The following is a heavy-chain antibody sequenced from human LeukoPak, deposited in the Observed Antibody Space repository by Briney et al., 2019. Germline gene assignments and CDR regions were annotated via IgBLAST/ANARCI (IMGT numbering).Heavy chain of an antibody. Sequence: GGSLRLSCAASGFTFSSYAMSWVRQAPGKGLEWVANIKQDGSEKYYVDSVKGRFTISRDNAKNSLYLQMNSLRAEDTAVYYCAREYSLTVTKLWWWFDPWGQGTLVTVSS. CDR2: IKQDGSEK. CDR1: GFTFSSYA. V-gene: IGHV3-7*01. CDR3: AREYSLTVTKLWWWFDP. J-gene: IGHJ5*02. D-gene: IGHD4-17*01.